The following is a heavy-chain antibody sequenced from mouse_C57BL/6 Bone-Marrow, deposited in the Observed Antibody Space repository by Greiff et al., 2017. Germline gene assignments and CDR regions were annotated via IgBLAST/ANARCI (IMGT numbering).Heavy chain of an antibody. J-gene: IGHJ3*01. V-gene: IGHV1-64*01. Sequence: VKLQQPGAELVKPGASVKLSCKASGYTFTSYWMHWVKQRPGQGLEWIGMIHPNSGSTNYNENFKSKATLTVDKSSSTAYMQLSSLTSEDSAVYYCVFFYDYPWFSYWGQGTLVTVSA. CDR3: VFFYDYPWFSY. CDR1: GYTFTSYW. D-gene: IGHD2-4*01. CDR2: IHPNSGST.